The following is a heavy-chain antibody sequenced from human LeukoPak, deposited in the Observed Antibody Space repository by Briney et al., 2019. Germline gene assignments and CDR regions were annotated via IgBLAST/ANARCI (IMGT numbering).Heavy chain of an antibody. CDR1: GFTLSSDA. V-gene: IGHV3-30-3*01. Sequence: PGRSLRLSCAASGFTLSSDAMHWGRQAPAKGLGWVAVISYEGSNKNYADSAKGRVTISRDNSQYTLSLPMNRLSGEDTAVYFCARVPLSYYYDCSGSCAPPGYWGEGTLVTVSS. D-gene: IGHD3-22*01. J-gene: IGHJ4*02. CDR3: ARVPLSYYYDCSGSCAPPGY. CDR2: ISYEGSNK.